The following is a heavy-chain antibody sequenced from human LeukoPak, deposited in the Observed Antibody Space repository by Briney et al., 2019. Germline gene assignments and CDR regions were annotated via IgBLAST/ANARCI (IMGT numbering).Heavy chain of an antibody. CDR3: AKGPPLHYYYYMDV. V-gene: IGHV3-23*01. CDR1: GFTFSSYA. J-gene: IGHJ6*03. CDR2: ISDSGTST. D-gene: IGHD2-21*01. Sequence: GGSLRLSCAASGFTFSSYAMSWVRQAPGKGLEWVSAISDSGTSTYYADSVKGRFTISRDNSKNTLYLQMNSLRAEDTAVYYCAKGPPLHYYYYMDVWGKGTTVAVSS.